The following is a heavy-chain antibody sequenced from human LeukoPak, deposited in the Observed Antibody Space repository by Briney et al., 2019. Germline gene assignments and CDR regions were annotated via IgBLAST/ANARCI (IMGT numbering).Heavy chain of an antibody. CDR3: ARGPRGYCSGGSCQSDYYYMDV. CDR2: IYYSGST. CDR1: GGSISSSSYY. J-gene: IGHJ6*03. Sequence: SSETLSLTCTVSGGSISSSSYYWSWIRQPPGKGLEWIGYIYYSGSTNYNPSLKSRVTISVDTSKNQFSLRLSSVTAADTAVYYCARGPRGYCSGGSCQSDYYYMDVWGKGTTVTVSS. V-gene: IGHV4-61*01. D-gene: IGHD2-15*01.